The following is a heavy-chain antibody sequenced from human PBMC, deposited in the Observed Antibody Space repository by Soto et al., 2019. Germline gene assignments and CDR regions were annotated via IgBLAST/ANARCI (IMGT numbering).Heavy chain of an antibody. CDR3: ARECSYDGGSCDAFDI. CDR1: GGTFSSYA. CDR2: IIPIFGTT. D-gene: IGHD2-2*01. J-gene: IGHJ3*02. V-gene: IGHV1-69*12. Sequence: QVQLVQSGGEVKKPGSSVRVSCKASGGTFSSYAISWVRQAPGQGPEWMGGIIPIFGTTNYAQKFLGRLTITADESTSTVYMQLSSLRSGDTAMYYCARECSYDGGSCDAFDIWGQGTMVTVSS.